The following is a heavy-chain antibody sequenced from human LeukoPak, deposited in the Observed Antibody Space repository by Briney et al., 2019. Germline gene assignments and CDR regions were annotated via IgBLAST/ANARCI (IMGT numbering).Heavy chain of an antibody. CDR3: ARGAAGTAMPYFDY. Sequence: PSETLSLTCAVSGGSVSGYYWSWVRQSPGKGLEWLGEINQFGSTNYNYHLSLKSRITITVDTSKNQFSLKLSSVTAADTAVYYCARGAAGTAMPYFDYWGQGTRVTVSS. CDR1: GGSVSGYY. J-gene: IGHJ4*02. CDR2: INQFGST. D-gene: IGHD5-18*01. V-gene: IGHV4-34*01.